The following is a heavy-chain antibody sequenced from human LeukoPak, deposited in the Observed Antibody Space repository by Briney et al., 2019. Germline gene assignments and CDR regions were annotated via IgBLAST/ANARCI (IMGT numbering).Heavy chain of an antibody. CDR3: ARDLENSGWFRRHDAFDI. V-gene: IGHV7-4-1*02. D-gene: IGHD6-19*01. Sequence: ASVKVSCKASGYTFTSYDINWVRQATGQGLEWMGWINTNTGNPTYAQGFTGRFVFSLDTSVSTAYLQISSLKAEDTAVYYCARDLENSGWFRRHDAFDIWGQGTMVTVSS. CDR1: GYTFTSYD. J-gene: IGHJ3*02. CDR2: INTNTGNP.